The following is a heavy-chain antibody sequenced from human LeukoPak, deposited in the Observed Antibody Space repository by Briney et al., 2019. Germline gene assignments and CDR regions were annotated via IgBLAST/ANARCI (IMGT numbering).Heavy chain of an antibody. CDR3: ARDFQVVPAASNPPYYYYYMDV. CDR2: IYTSGST. J-gene: IGHJ6*03. D-gene: IGHD2-2*01. V-gene: IGHV4-4*07. CDR1: GGSISSYY. Sequence: SETLSLTCTVSGGSISSYYRSWIRQPAGKGLEWIGRIYTSGSTNYKPSLKSRVTMSVDTSKNQFSLKLSSVTAADTAVYYCARDFQVVPAASNPPYYYYYMDVWGKGTTVTVSS.